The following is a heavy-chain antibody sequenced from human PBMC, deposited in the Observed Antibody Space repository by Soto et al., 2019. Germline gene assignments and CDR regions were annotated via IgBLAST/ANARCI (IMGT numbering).Heavy chain of an antibody. CDR2: IYYSGST. CDR3: ARDTGDYYDSSGSLHY. Sequence: SETLSLTCTVSGGSISSGNHYWNWIRQPPGKGLEWIGYIYYSGSTYYNPSLKSRVTMSVDTTENQFSLKLSSVTAADTAVYYCARDTGDYYDSSGSLHYWGQGMLVTVFS. V-gene: IGHV4-30-4*01. CDR1: GGSISSGNHY. J-gene: IGHJ4*02. D-gene: IGHD3-22*01.